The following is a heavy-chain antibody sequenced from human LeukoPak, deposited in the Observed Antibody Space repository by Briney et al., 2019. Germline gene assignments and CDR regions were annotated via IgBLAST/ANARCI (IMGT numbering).Heavy chain of an antibody. CDR2: IRSKANSYAT. CDR1: GFTFSGSA. V-gene: IGHV3-73*01. J-gene: IGHJ4*02. CDR3: TSRGTVIAAAGTQTSNY. D-gene: IGHD6-13*01. Sequence: AGGSLRLSCAASGFTFSGSAMHWVRQASGKGLEGVGRIRSKANSYATAYAASVKGRFTISRDDSKNTAYLQMNSLKTEDTAVYYCTSRGTVIAAAGTQTSNYWGQGILVTVSS.